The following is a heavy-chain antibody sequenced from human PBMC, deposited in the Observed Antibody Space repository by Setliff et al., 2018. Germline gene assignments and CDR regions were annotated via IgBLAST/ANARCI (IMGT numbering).Heavy chain of an antibody. J-gene: IGHJ6*03. Sequence: SETLSLTCNVSGDSMYGYYWSWIRQPPGKGLEWIGYIYKSGTTKYNPSLGSRISMSVDTSKNQFSLNLIYVTTADTAVYYCARALASGSYYGQSSYYMDVWGKGTTVTVSS. CDR2: IYKSGTT. CDR1: GDSMYGYY. D-gene: IGHD3-10*01. V-gene: IGHV4-59*01. CDR3: ARALASGSYYGQSSYYMDV.